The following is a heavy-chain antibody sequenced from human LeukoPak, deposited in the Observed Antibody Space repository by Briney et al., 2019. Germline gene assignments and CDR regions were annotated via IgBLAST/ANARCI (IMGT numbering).Heavy chain of an antibody. CDR1: GGTFSSYA. Sequence: SVKVSCKASGGTFSSYAISWVRQAPGQGLEWMGGIIPILGIANYAQKFQGRVTITADKSTSTAYMELSSLRSEDTAVYYCARETLEHQFDYWGQGTLVTVSS. D-gene: IGHD1/OR15-1a*01. V-gene: IGHV1-69*04. CDR3: ARETLEHQFDY. J-gene: IGHJ4*02. CDR2: IIPILGIA.